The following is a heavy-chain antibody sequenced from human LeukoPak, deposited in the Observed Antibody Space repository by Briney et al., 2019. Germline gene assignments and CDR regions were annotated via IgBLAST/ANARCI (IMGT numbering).Heavy chain of an antibody. Sequence: GGSLRLSCAVSGFTFSSHWMSWVRQAPGKGLEWVANIKQYGSETYYVDSVKGRFTISRDNAKNSLFLQMNSLRAEDTAVYYCARDGEMPTIYFDYWGQGTLVTVSS. D-gene: IGHD5-24*01. J-gene: IGHJ4*02. CDR1: GFTFSSHW. V-gene: IGHV3-7*01. CDR3: ARDGEMPTIYFDY. CDR2: IKQYGSET.